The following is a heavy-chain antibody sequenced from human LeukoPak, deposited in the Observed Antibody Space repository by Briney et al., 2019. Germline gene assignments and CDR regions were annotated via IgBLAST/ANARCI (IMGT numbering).Heavy chain of an antibody. CDR3: AKRRGYCSSTSCYAFDY. J-gene: IGHJ4*01. Sequence: GGSLRLSCAASGFTFSSYAMSWVRQAPGKGLEWVSAISGGGGSTYYADSVKGRFTISRDNSKNTLYLQMNSLRAEDTAVYYCAKRRGYCSSTSCYAFDYWGQGTLVTVSS. D-gene: IGHD2-2*01. CDR1: GFTFSSYA. CDR2: ISGGGGST. V-gene: IGHV3-23*01.